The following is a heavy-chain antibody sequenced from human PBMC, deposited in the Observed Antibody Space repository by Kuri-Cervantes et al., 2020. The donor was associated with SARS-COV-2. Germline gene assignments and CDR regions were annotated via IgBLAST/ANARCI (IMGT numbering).Heavy chain of an antibody. CDR3: ARVHPGPEFYYGMDV. CDR1: GDSVSSNTAA. D-gene: IGHD3-10*01. J-gene: IGHJ6*02. V-gene: IGHV6-1*01. Sequence: LRLSCAISGDSVSSNTAAWNWIRRSPSRGLEWLGRTYYRSKWYNDYAVSVKSRITINPDTSKNQFSLHLNSVTPEDTAVYYCARVHPGPEFYYGMDVWGQGTTVTVSS. CDR2: TYYRSKWYN.